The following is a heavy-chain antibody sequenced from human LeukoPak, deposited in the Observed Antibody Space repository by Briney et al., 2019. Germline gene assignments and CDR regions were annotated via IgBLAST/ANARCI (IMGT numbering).Heavy chain of an antibody. CDR2: IYSGGST. Sequence: PGGSLRLSCAASGFTVRSNYMSWVRQAPGKGLEWVSVIYSGGSTYYADSVKGRFTISRDNSKNTLYLQMNSLRAEDTAVYYCARATYDSSGLFDYWGQGTLVTVSS. V-gene: IGHV3-66*02. CDR1: GFTVRSNY. D-gene: IGHD3-22*01. CDR3: ARATYDSSGLFDY. J-gene: IGHJ4*02.